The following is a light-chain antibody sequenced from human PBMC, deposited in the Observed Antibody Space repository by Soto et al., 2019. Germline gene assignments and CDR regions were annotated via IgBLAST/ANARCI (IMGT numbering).Light chain of an antibody. J-gene: IGLJ1*01. Sequence: QSVLTQPPSASGPPGQRVTISCSGGSSNIGSNFVYWYQQLPGTAPKLLIYDNDQRPSGVPDRISGSKSGTSASLAISGLRSEDEADYDCAAWDDSLSGRYVFGTGTKLTVL. V-gene: IGLV1-47*02. CDR2: DND. CDR3: AAWDDSLSGRYV. CDR1: SSNIGSNF.